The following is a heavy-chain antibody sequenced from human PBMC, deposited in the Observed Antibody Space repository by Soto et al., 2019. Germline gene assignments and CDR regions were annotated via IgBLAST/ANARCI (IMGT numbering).Heavy chain of an antibody. D-gene: IGHD2-2*01. CDR3: SRLYDVGKVTSAFDI. CDR1: GFTFSDSG. J-gene: IGHJ3*02. V-gene: IGHV3-73*01. Sequence: GSLRLSCAASGFTFSDSGIHWVRQASGRGLEWVGRIRSKPKNYATAYAASVRGRFTVSRDDSKNTAYLQMNSLKTEDTAVYYCSRLYDVGKVTSAFDIWGQGTMVTVSS. CDR2: IRSKPKNYAT.